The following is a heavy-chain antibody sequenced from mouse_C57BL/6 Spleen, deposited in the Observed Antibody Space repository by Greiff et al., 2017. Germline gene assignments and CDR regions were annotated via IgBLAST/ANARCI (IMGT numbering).Heavy chain of an antibody. CDR3: AREGKEGLRRGFAY. D-gene: IGHD2-4*01. V-gene: IGHV1-9*01. CDR2: ILPGSGST. Sequence: QVQLQQSGAELMKPGASVKLSCKATGYTFTGYWIEWVKQRPGHGLEWIGEILPGSGSTNYNEKFKGKATFTADTSSNTAYMQRSSLTTEDSAIYYCAREGKEGLRRGFAYWGQGTLVTVSA. CDR1: GYTFTGYW. J-gene: IGHJ3*01.